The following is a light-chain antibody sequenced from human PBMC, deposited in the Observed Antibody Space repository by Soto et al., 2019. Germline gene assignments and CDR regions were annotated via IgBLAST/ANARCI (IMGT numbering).Light chain of an antibody. V-gene: IGKV3-15*01. CDR2: ATS. J-gene: IGKJ5*01. CDR1: QTVSSN. Sequence: EIVLTPSPATLSVSPRERAPLSCMASQTVSSNLAWYQQKPGQAPRLLIYATSTRATGIPPRFSGSGSGTEFTLTISSLQSEDFATYFCQQLNSYPITFGQGTRLEI. CDR3: QQLNSYPIT.